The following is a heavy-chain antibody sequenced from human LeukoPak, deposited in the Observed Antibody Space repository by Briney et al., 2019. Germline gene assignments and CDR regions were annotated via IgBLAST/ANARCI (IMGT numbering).Heavy chain of an antibody. CDR3: AGVNGDHDCSGGSCYRTDYYYGMDV. D-gene: IGHD2-15*01. J-gene: IGHJ6*02. Sequence: GASVKVSCKASGYTFTGYYMHWVRQAPGQGLEWMGWINPNSGGTNYAQKFQGRVTMTRDTSISTAYMELSRLRSDDTAVYYCAGVNGDHDCSGGSCYRTDYYYGMDVWGQGTTVTVSS. CDR1: GYTFTGYY. V-gene: IGHV1-2*02. CDR2: INPNSGGT.